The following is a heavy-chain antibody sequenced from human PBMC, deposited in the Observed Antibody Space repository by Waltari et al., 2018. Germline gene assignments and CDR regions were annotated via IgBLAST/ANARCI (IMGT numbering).Heavy chain of an antibody. CDR3: ARGAAAAFDY. D-gene: IGHD6-13*01. CDR2: ISYDGSNK. Sequence: QVQLVESGGGVVQPGRSLRLSCAASGFTFSSYAMHWVRQAPGKGLGWVAVISYDGSNKYYADSVKGRFTISRDNSKNTLYLQMNSLRAEDTAVYYCARGAAAAFDYWGQGTLVTVSS. V-gene: IGHV3-30-3*01. J-gene: IGHJ4*02. CDR1: GFTFSSYA.